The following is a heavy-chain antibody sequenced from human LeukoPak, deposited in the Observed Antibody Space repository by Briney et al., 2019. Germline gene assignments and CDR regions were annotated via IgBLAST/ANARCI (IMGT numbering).Heavy chain of an antibody. Sequence: GGSLRLSCAASGFTFSSYEMNWVRQAPGKGLEWVPYISSSGSTIYYADSVKGRFTISRDNAKNSLYLQMNSLRAEDTAVYYCARARGIDLESRGLDYWGQGTLVTVSS. D-gene: IGHD3-10*01. CDR2: ISSSGSTI. CDR3: ARARGIDLESRGLDY. CDR1: GFTFSSYE. J-gene: IGHJ4*02. V-gene: IGHV3-48*03.